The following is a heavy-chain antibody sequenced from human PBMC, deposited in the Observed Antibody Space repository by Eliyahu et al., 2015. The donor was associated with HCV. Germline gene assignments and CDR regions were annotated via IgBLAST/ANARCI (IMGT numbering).Heavy chain of an antibody. Sequence: QLQLQESGPGLVKPSETLSLTCTVSSGXISRXTYYWGWXRQPPGRGLEWIGSIFHSXSTFYNPSLKSRVTISIDTPKNQFSLNLTSVTAADTAVYYCARPLCSGAYCYDDAFDIWGQGTMVTVPS. CDR1: SGXISRXTYY. CDR3: ARPLCSGAYCYDDAFDI. V-gene: IGHV4-39*07. CDR2: IFHSXST. D-gene: IGHD2-15*01. J-gene: IGHJ3*02.